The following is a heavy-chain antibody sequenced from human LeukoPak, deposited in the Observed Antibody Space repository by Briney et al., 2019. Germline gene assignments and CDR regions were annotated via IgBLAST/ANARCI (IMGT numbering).Heavy chain of an antibody. V-gene: IGHV4-39*07. CDR3: ASYDYVWGSYRYTGGAFDI. D-gene: IGHD3-16*02. J-gene: IGHJ3*02. CDR2: IYYSGST. Sequence: SSETLSLTCTVSGGSVSSSSYYWGWIRQPPGKGLEWIGSIYYSGSTYYNPSLKSRVTISVDTSKNQFSLKLSSVTAADTAVYYCASYDYVWGSYRYTGGAFDIWGQGTMVTVSS. CDR1: GGSVSSSSYY.